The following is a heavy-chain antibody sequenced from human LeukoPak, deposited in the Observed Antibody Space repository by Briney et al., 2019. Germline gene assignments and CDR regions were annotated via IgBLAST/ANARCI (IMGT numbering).Heavy chain of an antibody. D-gene: IGHD2-8*01. CDR1: GFTFSKAW. CDR3: VTPLMKTSNY. CDR2: IKSKIDGETT. Sequence: PGGTLRLSCAASGFTFSKAWMSWVRQAPGKGPEWVGRIKSKIDGETTDYAAPVKGRFTISRDDSKNTLYLQMSSLNPEDTAVYYCVTPLMKTSNYWGQGTLVTVTS. J-gene: IGHJ4*02. V-gene: IGHV3-15*01.